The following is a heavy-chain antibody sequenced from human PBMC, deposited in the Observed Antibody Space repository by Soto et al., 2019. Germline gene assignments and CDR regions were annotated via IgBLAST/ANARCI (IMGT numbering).Heavy chain of an antibody. J-gene: IGHJ4*02. CDR3: AHIEGYCSGGSCYSPRDPTFDS. CDR2: IYWDDEK. D-gene: IGHD2-15*01. Sequence: QITLKESGPTLVKPTQTLTLTCTFSGFSLSTSGVGVGWIRQPPGKALEWLALIYWDDEKRYSPSLKSRLTNTNDPSNTQTVLTTTNTAPVDPATYYCAHIEGYCSGGSCYSPRDPTFDSWGQGTLVTVSS. CDR1: GFSLSTSGVG. V-gene: IGHV2-5*02.